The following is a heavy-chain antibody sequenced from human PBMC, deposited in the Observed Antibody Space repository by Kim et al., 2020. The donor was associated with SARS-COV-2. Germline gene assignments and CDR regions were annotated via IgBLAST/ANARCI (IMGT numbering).Heavy chain of an antibody. J-gene: IGHJ4*02. D-gene: IGHD3-10*01. CDR2: SGST. V-gene: IGHV4-31*02. CDR3: ARGTFFDY. Sequence: SGSTYYNPSLKGRVTISVDTSKTQFSLKLSSVTAADTAVYYCARGTFFDYWGQGTLVTVSS.